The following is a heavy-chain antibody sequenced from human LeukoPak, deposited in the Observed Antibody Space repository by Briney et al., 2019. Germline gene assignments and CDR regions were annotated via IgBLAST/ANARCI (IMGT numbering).Heavy chain of an antibody. CDR2: ISYDGSNK. CDR1: GFTFSSYA. CDR3: AREQYYYGSGSQTYFDY. Sequence: GGSLRLSCAASGFTFSSYAMHWVRQAPGKGLEWVAVISYDGSNKYYADSVKGRFTISRDNSKNTLYLQMNSLRAEDTAVYYCAREQYYYGSGSQTYFDYWGQGTLVTVSS. J-gene: IGHJ4*02. D-gene: IGHD3-10*01. V-gene: IGHV3-30*14.